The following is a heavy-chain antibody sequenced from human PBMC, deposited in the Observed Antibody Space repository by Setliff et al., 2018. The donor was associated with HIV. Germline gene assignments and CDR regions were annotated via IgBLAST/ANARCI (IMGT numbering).Heavy chain of an antibody. Sequence: WASVKVSCKASGYTFTSYAMHWVRQAPGQRLEWMGWINAGNGNTKYSQKFQGRVTITRDTSASTAHMELSSLRSEDTAVYYCARGRTWELSDAFDIWGQGTMVTVSS. V-gene: IGHV1-3*01. D-gene: IGHD1-26*01. CDR2: INAGNGNT. CDR3: ARGRTWELSDAFDI. CDR1: GYTFTSYA. J-gene: IGHJ3*02.